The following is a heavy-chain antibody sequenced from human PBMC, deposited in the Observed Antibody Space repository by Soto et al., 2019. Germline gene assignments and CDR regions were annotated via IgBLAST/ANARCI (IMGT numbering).Heavy chain of an antibody. D-gene: IGHD2-21*02. J-gene: IGHJ4*02. CDR2: FDPEDGET. Sequence: ASVKVSCKVSGYTLTELSMHWVRQAPGKGLEWMGGFDPEDGETIYAQKFQGRVTMTEDTSTDTAYMELSSLRSEDTAVYYCATAGGFVVVTATPWSFFPFDYWGQGTLVTVSS. V-gene: IGHV1-24*01. CDR3: ATAGGFVVVTATPWSFFPFDY. CDR1: GYTLTELS.